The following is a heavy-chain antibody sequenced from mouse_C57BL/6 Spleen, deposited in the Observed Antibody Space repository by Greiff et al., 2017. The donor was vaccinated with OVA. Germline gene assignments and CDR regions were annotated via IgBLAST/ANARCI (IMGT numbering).Heavy chain of an antibody. Sequence: QVQLQQSGAELVKPGASVKISCKASGYAFSSNWMNWVKQRPGKGLEGIGQIYPGDGDTNYNGKFKGKATLTADKSSSTAYMQLSSLTSEDSAVYFCARSGAVYAMDYWGQGTSVTVSS. V-gene: IGHV1-80*01. CDR3: ARSGAVYAMDY. CDR2: IYPGDGDT. J-gene: IGHJ4*01. D-gene: IGHD3-3*01. CDR1: GYAFSSNW.